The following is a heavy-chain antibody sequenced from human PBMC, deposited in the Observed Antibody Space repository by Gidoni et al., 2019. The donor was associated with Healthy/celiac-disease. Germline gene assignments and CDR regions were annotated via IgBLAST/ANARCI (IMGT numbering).Heavy chain of an antibody. V-gene: IGHV3-7*03. Sequence: EVQLVESGGGLVQPGGSLRLSCAASGFTFSSYWMSWVRQAPGKGLEWVANIKQDGSEKYYVDSVKGRFTISRDNAKNSLYLQMNSLRAEDTAVYYCARDRVYSGSYTGYFDLWGRGTLVTVSS. CDR3: ARDRVYSGSYTGYFDL. D-gene: IGHD1-26*01. J-gene: IGHJ2*01. CDR1: GFTFSSYW. CDR2: IKQDGSEK.